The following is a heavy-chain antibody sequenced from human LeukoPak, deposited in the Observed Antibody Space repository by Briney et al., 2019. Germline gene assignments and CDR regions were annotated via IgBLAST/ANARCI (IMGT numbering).Heavy chain of an antibody. CDR3: ARRAGWLQFWLGFFDY. D-gene: IGHD5-24*01. J-gene: IGHJ4*02. Sequence: SETLSLTCAVYGGSFSGYYWSWIRQPPGKGLEWIGEINHSGSTNYNPSLKSRVTISVDTSKNQFSLNLISVTAADTAVYYCARRAGWLQFWLGFFDYWGQGTLVTVSS. V-gene: IGHV4-34*01. CDR1: GGSFSGYY. CDR2: INHSGST.